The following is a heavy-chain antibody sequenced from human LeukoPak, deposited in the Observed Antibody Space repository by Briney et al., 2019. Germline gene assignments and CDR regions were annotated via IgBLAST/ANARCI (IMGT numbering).Heavy chain of an antibody. CDR3: ARHVVVTANWFDP. V-gene: IGHV5-51*01. J-gene: IGHJ5*02. D-gene: IGHD2-21*02. CDR2: IYPGDSDT. Sequence: GESLQISCKGSGYSFTSYWIGWVRQVPGKGLEWMGIIYPGDSDTRYSPSFQGQVTISADKSISTAYLQWSSLKASDTAMYYCARHVVVTANWFDPWGQGTLVTVSS. CDR1: GYSFTSYW.